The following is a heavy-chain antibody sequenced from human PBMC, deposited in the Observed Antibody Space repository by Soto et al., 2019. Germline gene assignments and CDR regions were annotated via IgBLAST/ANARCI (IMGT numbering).Heavy chain of an antibody. J-gene: IGHJ5*02. V-gene: IGHV5-51*01. CDR2: IYPGDSDT. CDR3: ARFSRQFFDGLLRVPPPPAP. CDR1: GYSFTSYW. Sequence: GESLKISCKGSGYSFTSYWIGWVRQMPGKGLEWMGIIYPGDSDTRYSPSFQGQVTISADKSISTAYLQWSSLKASDTAMYYCARFSRQFFDGLLRVPPPPAPWGREPWVPVSS. D-gene: IGHD3-9*01.